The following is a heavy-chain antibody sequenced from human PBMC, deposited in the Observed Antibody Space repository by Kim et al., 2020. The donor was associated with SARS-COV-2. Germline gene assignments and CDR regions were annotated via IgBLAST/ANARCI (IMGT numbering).Heavy chain of an antibody. J-gene: IGHJ4*02. V-gene: IGHV5-51*01. Sequence: RYSPSSQGQVTISADKSISTAYLQWSSLKASDTAMYYCAITARRGGSVDYWGQGTLVTVSS. D-gene: IGHD3-10*01. CDR3: AITARRGGSVDY.